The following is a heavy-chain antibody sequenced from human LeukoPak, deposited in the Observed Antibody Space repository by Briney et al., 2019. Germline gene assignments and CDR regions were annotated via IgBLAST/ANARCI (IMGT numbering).Heavy chain of an antibody. V-gene: IGHV3-7*01. CDR3: ARAGYSSRVDY. CDR1: GFTFSNYW. CDR2: INQDGSEE. Sequence: PGGSLRLSCAASGFTFSNYWMTWVRQAPGKGLEWVANINQDGSEEYYMDSVKARFTISRDNAKDSLSLQMNSLRAEDTAVYYCARAGYSSRVDYWGQGTLVTVSS. D-gene: IGHD6-13*01. J-gene: IGHJ4*02.